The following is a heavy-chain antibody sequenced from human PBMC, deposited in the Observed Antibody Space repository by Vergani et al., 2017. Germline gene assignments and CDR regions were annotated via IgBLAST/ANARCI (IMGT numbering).Heavy chain of an antibody. CDR1: GFTFSSYA. Sequence: EVQLLESGGGLVQPGGSLRLSCAASGFTFSSYAMSWVRQAPGKGLEWVSAISGSGGSTYYADTVKGRFTISRDNSKNTLYLQMNSLRAEYTAVYYCAKAWIAAAGRLDGWGQGTTVTVSS. D-gene: IGHD6-13*01. CDR3: AKAWIAAAGRLDG. CDR2: ISGSGGST. V-gene: IGHV3-23*01. J-gene: IGHJ6*02.